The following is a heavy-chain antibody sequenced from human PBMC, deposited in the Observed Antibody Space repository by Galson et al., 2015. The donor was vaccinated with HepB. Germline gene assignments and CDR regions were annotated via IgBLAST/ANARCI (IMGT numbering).Heavy chain of an antibody. V-gene: IGHV3-30*04. Sequence: SLRLSCAASGFTFSSYAMHWVRQAPGKGLEWVAVISHDGSNKYYADSVKGRFTISRDNSKNTLYLQMNSLRAEDTAVYYCAKDRKYCSSTTCYTYYGVDVWGQGTTVTVSS. CDR1: GFTFSSYA. J-gene: IGHJ6*02. CDR2: ISHDGSNK. CDR3: AKDRKYCSSTTCYTYYGVDV. D-gene: IGHD2-2*02.